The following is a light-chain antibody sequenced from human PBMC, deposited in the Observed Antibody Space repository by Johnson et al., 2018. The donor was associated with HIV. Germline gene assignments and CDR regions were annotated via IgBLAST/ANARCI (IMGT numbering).Light chain of an antibody. J-gene: IGLJ1*01. CDR1: SSNIGNNY. V-gene: IGLV1-51*01. CDR3: GTWNSSLSGGPYV. CDR2: DNN. Sequence: HSVLTQPPSVSAAPGQKVTISCSGSSSNIGNNYVSWYQQLPGTAPKLLIYDNNKRPSGIPDRFSGSKSGPSATLGITGLPTGDEADYYCGTWNSSLSGGPYVFGTGTKVTAL.